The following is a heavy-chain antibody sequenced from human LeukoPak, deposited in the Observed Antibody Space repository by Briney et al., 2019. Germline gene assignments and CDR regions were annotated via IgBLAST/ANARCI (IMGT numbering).Heavy chain of an antibody. J-gene: IGHJ4*02. CDR1: GFTLSSYW. D-gene: IGHD6-13*01. CDR3: ARLAATGSGY. CDR2: IKPDGSST. V-gene: IGHV3-74*01. Sequence: PGGSLRLSCAASGFTLSSYWMHWVRQAPGEGLVWVSRIKPDGSSTSYADSVKGRFTISRDNAKNTLFLRMNSLRVEDTAVYYCARLAATGSGYWGQGTLVTVSS.